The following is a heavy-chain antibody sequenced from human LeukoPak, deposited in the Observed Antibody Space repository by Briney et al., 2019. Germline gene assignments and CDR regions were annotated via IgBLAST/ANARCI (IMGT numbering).Heavy chain of an antibody. J-gene: IGHJ5*02. V-gene: IGHV1-69*05. CDR1: GGTFSSYA. CDR3: ARSGSGYYHWLDP. D-gene: IGHD3-22*01. Sequence: ASVKVSCKASGGTFSSYAISWVRQPPGQGLEWMGGIIPIFGTANYAQKFQGRVTITTDESTSTAYMELSCLISEDTAVYYCARSGSGYYHWLDPWGQGTLVTVSS. CDR2: IIPIFGTA.